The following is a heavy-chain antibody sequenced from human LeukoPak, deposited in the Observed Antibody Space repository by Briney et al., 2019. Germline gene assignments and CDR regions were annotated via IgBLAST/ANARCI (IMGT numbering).Heavy chain of an antibody. CDR3: ARGPQTYYDILTGLSF. CDR2: INHSGST. Sequence: SETLSLTCAVSGGSFSGYYWSWTRQPPGKGLEWIGEINHSGSTNYNPSLKSRVTISGDTSKKQFSLKLSSVTAADTAVYYCARGPQTYYDILTGLSFWGQGTLVTVSS. V-gene: IGHV4-34*01. CDR1: GGSFSGYY. D-gene: IGHD3-9*01. J-gene: IGHJ4*02.